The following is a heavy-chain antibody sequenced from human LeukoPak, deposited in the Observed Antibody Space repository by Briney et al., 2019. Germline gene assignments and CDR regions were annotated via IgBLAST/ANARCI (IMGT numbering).Heavy chain of an antibody. Sequence: GGSLRLSCAASGFTVSSNYMSWVRQAPGKGLEWVAVISYDGSNKYYADSVKGRFTISRDNSKNTLYLQMNSLRAEDTAVYYCARSSGSGYYYAIGHGGQGTRVTVSS. D-gene: IGHD3-22*01. J-gene: IGHJ4*02. CDR2: ISYDGSNK. V-gene: IGHV3-30*03. CDR1: GFTVSSNY. CDR3: ARSSGSGYYYAIGH.